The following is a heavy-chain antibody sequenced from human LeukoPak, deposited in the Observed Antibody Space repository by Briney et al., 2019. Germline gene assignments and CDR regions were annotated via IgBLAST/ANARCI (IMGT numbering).Heavy chain of an antibody. D-gene: IGHD3-3*01. CDR1: GFTFSSYA. V-gene: IGHV3-23*01. J-gene: IGHJ4*02. CDR3: AKVATEYYDFWSGYYTSYYFDY. Sequence: PGGSLGLSCAASGFTFSSYAMSWVRQAPGKGLEWVSAISGSGGSTYYADSVKGRFTISRDNSKNTLYLQMNSLRAEDTAVYYCAKVATEYYDFWSGYYTSYYFDYWGQGTLVTVSS. CDR2: ISGSGGST.